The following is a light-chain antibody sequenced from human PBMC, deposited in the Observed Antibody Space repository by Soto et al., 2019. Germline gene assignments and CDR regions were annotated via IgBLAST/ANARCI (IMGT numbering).Light chain of an antibody. Sequence: EIVMTQSPATLSVSPGERATLSCRASQSVSSNLAWYQQKPGQAPRLLIYGASTRATGLPARFSGSGSGTEFTLTISSVKSEDLAVYYCQQYNNWPWTFGQGTKVEIK. J-gene: IGKJ1*01. V-gene: IGKV3-15*01. CDR3: QQYNNWPWT. CDR2: GAS. CDR1: QSVSSN.